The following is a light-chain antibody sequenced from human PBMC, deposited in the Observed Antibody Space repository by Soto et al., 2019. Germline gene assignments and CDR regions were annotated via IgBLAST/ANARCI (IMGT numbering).Light chain of an antibody. Sequence: EIALTQSPATLSLSPGERATLSCRASQSVSSYLAWYQQKPGQAPRLLIYDASNRATGIPARFSGSGSGTDFTLTISSLEPEDFAFYYCQQRTDWRYTFGQGTKLEIK. J-gene: IGKJ2*01. V-gene: IGKV3-11*01. CDR1: QSVSSY. CDR3: QQRTDWRYT. CDR2: DAS.